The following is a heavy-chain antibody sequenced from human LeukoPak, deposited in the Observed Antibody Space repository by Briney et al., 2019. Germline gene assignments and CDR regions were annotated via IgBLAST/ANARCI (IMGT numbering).Heavy chain of an antibody. CDR2: ISAYHGTT. CDR3: ARVSSTALDY. CDR1: GYTFTSYD. J-gene: IGHJ4*02. Sequence: ASVKVSCKAFGYTFTSYDSSWVRQAPGQGLEWMGWISAYHGTTKSTQNLQGRITMITDTSTSTAYMELRGLRSDDAAVYYCARVSSTALDYWGQGTLVTVSS. V-gene: IGHV1-18*01. D-gene: IGHD4-17*01.